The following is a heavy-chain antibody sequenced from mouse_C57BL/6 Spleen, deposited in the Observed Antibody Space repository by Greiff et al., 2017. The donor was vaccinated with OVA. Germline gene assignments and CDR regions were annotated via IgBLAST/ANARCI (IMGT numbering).Heavy chain of an antibody. Sequence: VQLQQPGAELVKPGASVKLSCKASGYTFTSYWMHWVKQRPGQGLEWIGMIHPNSGSTNYNEKFKSKATLTVDKSSSTAYMQLSSLTSEDSAVYYCARGDDYYGSSYVAMDYWGQGTSVTVSS. CDR2: IHPNSGST. CDR1: GYTFTSYW. D-gene: IGHD1-1*01. CDR3: ARGDDYYGSSYVAMDY. J-gene: IGHJ4*01. V-gene: IGHV1-64*01.